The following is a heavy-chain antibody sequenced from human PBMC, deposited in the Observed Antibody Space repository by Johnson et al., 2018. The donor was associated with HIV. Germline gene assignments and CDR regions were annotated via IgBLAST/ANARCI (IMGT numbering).Heavy chain of an antibody. CDR2: ISSSGSTL. CDR1: GFTFSDYY. V-gene: IGHV3-11*04. J-gene: IGHJ3*02. CDR3: ARDRPDIVVVPGAIDAFDI. Sequence: QVQLVESGGGLVKPGGSLRLSCAASGFTFSDYYMSWIRQAPGKGLAWVSYISSSGSTLYSADSVKCRFTISRDNAKTSLYMQMNSLRAEDTAVYYCARDRPDIVVVPGAIDAFDIWGQGTMVTVSS. D-gene: IGHD2-2*01.